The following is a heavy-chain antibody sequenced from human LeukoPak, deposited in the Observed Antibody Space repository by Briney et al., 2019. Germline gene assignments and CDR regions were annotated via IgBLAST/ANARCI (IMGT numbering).Heavy chain of an antibody. J-gene: IGHJ6*03. CDR1: GGSISSYY. CDR2: IYTSGST. D-gene: IGHD2-2*01. Sequence: SETLSLTCTVSGGSISSYYWSWIRQPAGKGLEWIGRIYTSGSTNYNPSLKSRVTMSVDTSKNQFSLKLSSVTAADTAVYYCVRTSRYCSSTSCYYYMDVWGKGTTVTVSS. CDR3: VRTSRYCSSTSCYYYMDV. V-gene: IGHV4-4*07.